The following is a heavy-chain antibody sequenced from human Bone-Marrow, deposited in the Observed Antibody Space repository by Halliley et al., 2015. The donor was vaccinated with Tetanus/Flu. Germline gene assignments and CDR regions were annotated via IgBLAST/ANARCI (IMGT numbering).Heavy chain of an antibody. D-gene: IGHD1-26*01. Sequence: GLVKPSETLSLTCGVSGDTVSSNSNAWIWIRQSPSRGLEWLGRTYYNSRWHSSYAPSVRSRVVINADTLKNEFSLHLKSVTPEDSAVYYCARAGPEEGGSWDLYWFDPWGQGTLVTVSS. CDR3: ARAGPEEGGSWDLYWFDP. CDR1: GDTVSSNSNA. CDR2: TYYNSRWHS. J-gene: IGHJ5*01. V-gene: IGHV6-1*01.